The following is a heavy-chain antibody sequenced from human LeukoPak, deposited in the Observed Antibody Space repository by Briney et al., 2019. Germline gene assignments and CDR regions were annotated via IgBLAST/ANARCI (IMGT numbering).Heavy chain of an antibody. CDR2: IIPIFGAA. J-gene: IGHJ3*02. CDR1: GGTFSSYA. CDR3: ARLDYLYAFDI. D-gene: IGHD3/OR15-3a*01. V-gene: IGHV1-69*05. Sequence: SVKVSCKASGGTFSSYAISWVRQTPGQGLEWMGGIIPIFGAANYAQKFQGRVTITTDESTSAAYMELSSLRSEDTAVYYCARLDYLYAFDIWGQGTMVNVSS.